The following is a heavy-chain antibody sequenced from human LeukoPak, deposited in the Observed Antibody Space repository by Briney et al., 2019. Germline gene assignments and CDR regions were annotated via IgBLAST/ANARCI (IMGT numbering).Heavy chain of an antibody. J-gene: IGHJ4*02. Sequence: PEASVKVSCKASGYTFTSYGISWVRQAPGQGLEWMGWISAYNGNTNYAQKLQGRVTMTTDTSTSTAYMELRSLRSDDTAVYYCARVRVGATKRDYYFDYWGQGTLVTVSS. D-gene: IGHD1-26*01. CDR2: ISAYNGNT. V-gene: IGHV1-18*01. CDR3: ARVRVGATKRDYYFDY. CDR1: GYTFTSYG.